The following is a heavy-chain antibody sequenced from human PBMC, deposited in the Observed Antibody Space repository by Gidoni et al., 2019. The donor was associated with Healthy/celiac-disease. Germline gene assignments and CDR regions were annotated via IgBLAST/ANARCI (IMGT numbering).Heavy chain of an antibody. Sequence: EVQLVESGGGLVQPGRSLRLSCAASGFTFDDYAMHWVRQAPGKGLEWVSGISWNSGSIGYADSVKGRFTISRDNAKNSLYLQMNSLRAEDTALYYCAKGSLYSSRGGAFDIWGQGTMVTVSS. V-gene: IGHV3-9*01. CDR3: AKGSLYSSRGGAFDI. J-gene: IGHJ3*02. CDR2: ISWNSGSI. D-gene: IGHD6-13*01. CDR1: GFTFDDYA.